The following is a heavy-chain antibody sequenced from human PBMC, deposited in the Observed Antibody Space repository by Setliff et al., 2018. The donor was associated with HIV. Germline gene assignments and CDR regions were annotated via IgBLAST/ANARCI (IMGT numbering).Heavy chain of an antibody. CDR1: GFTFSSYW. Sequence: GGSLRLSCAASGFTFSSYWMHWVRQAPGKGLVWVSRINSDGSSTSYADSVTGRFTISRDNAKNTLYLQMNSLRAEDTAVYYCARGPLRTTPADNWFDPWGQGTLVTVSS. J-gene: IGHJ5*02. V-gene: IGHV3-74*01. CDR2: INSDGSST. D-gene: IGHD2-15*01. CDR3: ARGPLRTTPADNWFDP.